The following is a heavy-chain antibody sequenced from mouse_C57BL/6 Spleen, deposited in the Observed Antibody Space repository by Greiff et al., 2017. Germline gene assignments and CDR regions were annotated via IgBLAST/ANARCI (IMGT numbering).Heavy chain of an antibody. CDR3: ARGGDGDWYFDV. Sequence: QVQLQQPGAELVMPGASVKLSCKASGYTFTSYWMHWVKQRPGQGLEWVGEIDPSDSYTNYNQKFKGKSTLTVDKSSSTAYMQLSSLTSEDSAVYYCARGGDGDWYFDVWGTGTTVTVSS. CDR2: IDPSDSYT. CDR1: GYTFTSYW. V-gene: IGHV1-69*01. J-gene: IGHJ1*03.